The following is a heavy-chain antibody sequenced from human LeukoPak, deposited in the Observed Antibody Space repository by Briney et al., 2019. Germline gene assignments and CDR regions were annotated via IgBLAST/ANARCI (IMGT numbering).Heavy chain of an antibody. Sequence: GSLILSCTASGFTFSAYAMMWVRQAPGKGPEWFSAIRGGGGSAFYADSVKGRFTISRDNSKYTLFLQMNSLRAEDTAVYYWARDPNGDYIGAFDMWGPGTMVTVSS. D-gene: IGHD4-17*01. CDR1: GFTFSAYA. CDR2: IRGGGGSA. CDR3: ARDPNGDYIGAFDM. V-gene: IGHV3-23*01. J-gene: IGHJ3*02.